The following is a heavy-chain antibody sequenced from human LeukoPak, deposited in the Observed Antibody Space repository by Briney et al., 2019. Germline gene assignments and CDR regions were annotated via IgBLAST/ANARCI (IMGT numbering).Heavy chain of an antibody. CDR2: ISYDGSNK. CDR3: ARPLGLFLYYYGMDV. D-gene: IGHD3-22*01. V-gene: IGHV3-30*03. J-gene: IGHJ6*02. Sequence: PGGSLRLTCAASGFTFSSYGMHWVRQAPGKGLEWVAVISYDGSNKYYADSVKGRFTISRDNSKNTLYLQMNSLRAEDTAVYYCARPLGLFLYYYGMDVWGQGTTVTVSS. CDR1: GFTFSSYG.